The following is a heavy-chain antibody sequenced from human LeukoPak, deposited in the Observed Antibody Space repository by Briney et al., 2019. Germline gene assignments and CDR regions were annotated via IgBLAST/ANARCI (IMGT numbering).Heavy chain of an antibody. V-gene: IGHV3-23*01. CDR3: ARRAYNWGAFDI. Sequence: GGSLRLSCAPSGFPFTNYAMNWVRQSPGKGLEWVSTISPSGGDTYYADSVKGRFTISKDISKNTLYLQMNSLRAEDTAAYYCARRAYNWGAFDIWGQGTMVTVSS. CDR1: GFPFTNYA. J-gene: IGHJ3*02. CDR2: ISPSGGDT. D-gene: IGHD5-24*01.